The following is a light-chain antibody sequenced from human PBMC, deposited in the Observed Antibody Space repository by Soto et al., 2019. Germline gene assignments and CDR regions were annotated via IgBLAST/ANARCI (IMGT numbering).Light chain of an antibody. CDR3: SSYTASNTRQIV. V-gene: IGLV2-14*03. CDR1: SSDVGGYNY. CDR2: DVT. J-gene: IGLJ1*01. Sequence: QSVLTQPASVSGSPGQSITISRTETSSDVGGYNYVSWYQHHPGKAPKLIIYDVTNRPSGVSNPFSGSKSGNTASLTISGLQPEDEADYYCSSYTASNTRQIVVGTGTKVTVL.